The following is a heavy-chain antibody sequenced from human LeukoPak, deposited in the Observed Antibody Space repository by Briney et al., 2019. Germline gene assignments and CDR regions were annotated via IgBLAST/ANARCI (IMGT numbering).Heavy chain of an antibody. Sequence: GGSLRLSCAASGFTFSSYGMHGVRQALGKGLECLALISYDGSNKYYADSVKGRFTISRDNSKNTLYLQMNSLRAEDTAVYYCARDRYCSGGSCREGWFDPWGQGTLVTVSS. CDR1: GFTFSSYG. V-gene: IGHV3-30*03. CDR2: ISYDGSNK. D-gene: IGHD2-15*01. J-gene: IGHJ5*02. CDR3: ARDRYCSGGSCREGWFDP.